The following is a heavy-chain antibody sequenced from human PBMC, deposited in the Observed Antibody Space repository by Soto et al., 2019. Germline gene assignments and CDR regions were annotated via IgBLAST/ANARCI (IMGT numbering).Heavy chain of an antibody. CDR2: IFSNDER. Sequence: QVTLKESGPVLVKPTETLTLTCSVSGFSLSSASVGVSWIRQPPGKALEWLAHIFSNDERAYSTSLKSRLTISKDTSKSQVVLTMTNMDPVDTATYFCARIPYARVFGMDVWGQGTTVTVSS. CDR3: ARIPYARVFGMDV. J-gene: IGHJ6*02. D-gene: IGHD2-2*01. CDR1: GFSLSSASVG. V-gene: IGHV2-26*01.